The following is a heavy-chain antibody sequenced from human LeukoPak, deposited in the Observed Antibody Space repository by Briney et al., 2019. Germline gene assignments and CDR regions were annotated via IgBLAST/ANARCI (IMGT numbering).Heavy chain of an antibody. CDR1: GFTFSNAW. CDR3: ARDLRITIFGVVITDAFDI. CDR2: ISSSSSYI. J-gene: IGHJ3*02. D-gene: IGHD3-3*01. Sequence: GGSLRLSCAASGFTFSNAWMSWVRQAPGKGLEWVSSISSSSSYIYYADSVKGRFTISRDNSKNTLYLQMNSLRAEDTAVYYCARDLRITIFGVVITDAFDIWGQGTMVTVSS. V-gene: IGHV3-21*01.